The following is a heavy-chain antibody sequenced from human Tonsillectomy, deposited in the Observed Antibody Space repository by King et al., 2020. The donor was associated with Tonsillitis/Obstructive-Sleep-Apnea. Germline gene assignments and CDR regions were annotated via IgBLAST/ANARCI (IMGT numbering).Heavy chain of an antibody. CDR1: GFTFSSYG. V-gene: IGHV3-33*01. CDR3: AREGITIFGVALDAFDI. J-gene: IGHJ3*02. D-gene: IGHD3-3*01. CDR2: IWYDGRNK. Sequence: VQLVESGGGVVQPGRSLRLSCAASGFTFSSYGMHWVRQAPGKGLEWVAVIWYDGRNKYYADSVKGRFTISRDNSKNTLYLQMNSLRAEDTAVYYCAREGITIFGVALDAFDIWGQGTMVTVSS.